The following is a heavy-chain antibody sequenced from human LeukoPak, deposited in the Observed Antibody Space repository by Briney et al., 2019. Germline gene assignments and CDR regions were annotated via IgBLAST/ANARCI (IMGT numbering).Heavy chain of an antibody. CDR2: ISSAGTT. D-gene: IGHD6-13*01. J-gene: IGHJ4*02. CDR3: ARDLEAANTYYFDY. Sequence: GGSLRLSCAASGFTLSSSYMSWVRQAPGKGLEWVSLISSAGTTYYADSVKGRFTISRDNSKNTVYLQVNSLRDEDTAVYYCARDLEAANTYYFDYWGQGTMVTVSS. V-gene: IGHV3-66*01. CDR1: GFTLSSSY.